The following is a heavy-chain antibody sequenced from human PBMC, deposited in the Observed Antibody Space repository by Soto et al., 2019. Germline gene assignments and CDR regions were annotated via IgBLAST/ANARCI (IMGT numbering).Heavy chain of an antibody. CDR3: ATNPRFLEWYEGWFDP. J-gene: IGHJ5*02. D-gene: IGHD3-3*01. V-gene: IGHV1-24*01. Sequence: QVQLVQSGAEVKKPGASVKVSCKVSGYTLTELSMHWVRQAPGKGLEWMGGFDPEDGETIYAQKFQGRVTMTEDTSTDTDYMELSSLRYEDTAVYYCATNPRFLEWYEGWFDPWGQGTLVTVSS. CDR2: FDPEDGET. CDR1: GYTLTELS.